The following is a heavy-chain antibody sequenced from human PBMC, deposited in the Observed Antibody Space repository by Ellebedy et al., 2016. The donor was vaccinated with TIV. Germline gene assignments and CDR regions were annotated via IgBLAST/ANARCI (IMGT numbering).Heavy chain of an antibody. CDR2: ISAYNGNT. CDR3: ARDPSVNYYSYFQH. V-gene: IGHV1-18*01. J-gene: IGHJ1*01. CDR1: GYTFTSYG. D-gene: IGHD1-26*01. Sequence: ASVKVSXKASGYTFTSYGISWVRQAPGQGLEWMGWISAYNGNTNYAQKLQGRVTMTTDTSTSTAYMELSSLRSEDTAVYYCARDPSVNYYSYFQHWGQGTLVTVSS.